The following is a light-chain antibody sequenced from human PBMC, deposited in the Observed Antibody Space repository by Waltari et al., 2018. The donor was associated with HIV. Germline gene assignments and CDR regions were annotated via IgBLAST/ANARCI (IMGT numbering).Light chain of an antibody. Sequence: EIVMTQSPAPLSVSPGERAILSCRASQSVSSNLAWYQQKHGQAPRLLIYSASTRATGVPARFSGSGSGTDFTLTISSLQSEDFAVYHCQQYNNWPPYTFGQGTRLEIK. CDR2: SAS. J-gene: IGKJ2*01. V-gene: IGKV3-15*01. CDR3: QQYNNWPPYT. CDR1: QSVSSN.